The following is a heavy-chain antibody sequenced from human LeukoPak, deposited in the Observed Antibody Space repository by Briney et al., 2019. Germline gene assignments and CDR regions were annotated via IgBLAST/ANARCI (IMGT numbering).Heavy chain of an antibody. CDR3: VKYDYGGNPNEYYFDY. CDR2: IGDNGDST. Sequence: GGSLRLSCAASGFTFSSYAMSWVRQAPGKGLEWVSTIGDNGDSTYYADSVKGRFTISRDNSKNTLYLQMNSLRAEDTAIYYCVKYDYGGNPNEYYFDYWGQGTLVTVSS. CDR1: GFTFSSYA. D-gene: IGHD4-23*01. V-gene: IGHV3-23*01. J-gene: IGHJ4*02.